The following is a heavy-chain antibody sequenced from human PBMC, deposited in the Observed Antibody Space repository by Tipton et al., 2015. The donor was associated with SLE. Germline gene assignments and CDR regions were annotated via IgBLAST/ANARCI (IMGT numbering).Heavy chain of an antibody. V-gene: IGHV7-4-1*02. J-gene: IGHJ4*02. CDR2: INTKTGNP. CDR1: GYSFTSYA. CDR3: ARGINTSGGKGTYYLDH. Sequence: VQLVQSGAEVKKPGASVKVSCQASGYSFTSYAMNWVRQAPGQGPEWMGWINTKTGNPTYAQGFTGRFVFYLDTSVSTAYVQVSSLKAEDTAVYYCARGINTSGGKGTYYLDHWGQGTLVTVSS. D-gene: IGHD2-15*01.